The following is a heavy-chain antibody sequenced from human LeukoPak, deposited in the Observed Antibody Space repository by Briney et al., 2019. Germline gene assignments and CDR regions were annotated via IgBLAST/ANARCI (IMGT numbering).Heavy chain of an antibody. D-gene: IGHD2-2*01. CDR3: ASHLDIVVVPAANGPFAFDI. CDR2: ISYDGSNK. Sequence: PGRSLRLSCAASGFTCSSYAMHWVRQGPGKGLEWVAVISYDGSNKYYADSVKGRFTISRDNSKNTLYLQMNSLRAEDTAVYYCASHLDIVVVPAANGPFAFDIWGQGTMVTVSS. V-gene: IGHV3-30-3*01. CDR1: GFTCSSYA. J-gene: IGHJ3*02.